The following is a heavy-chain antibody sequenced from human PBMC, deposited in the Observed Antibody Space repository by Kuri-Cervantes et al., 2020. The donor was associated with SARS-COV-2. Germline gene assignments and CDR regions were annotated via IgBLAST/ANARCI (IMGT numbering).Heavy chain of an antibody. CDR2: VNHNGGA. J-gene: IGHJ6*03. D-gene: IGHD3-22*01. CDR3: ARATGRYDSSGYYPTNYYYMDV. V-gene: IGHV4-34*01. CDR1: GGSLSGSY. Sequence: SQTLSLTCAIYGGSLSGSYWSWIRQSPGKRLEWIGEVNHNGGANYNPSLRSRVTISVDPSKAQFSLKLSSVTAADTAVYYCARATGRYDSSGYYPTNYYYMDVWGKGTTVTVSS.